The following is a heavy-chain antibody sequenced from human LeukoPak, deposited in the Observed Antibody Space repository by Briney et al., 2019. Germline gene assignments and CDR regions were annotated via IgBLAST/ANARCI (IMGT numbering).Heavy chain of an antibody. J-gene: IGHJ3*02. CDR1: GFTVSSNY. V-gene: IGHV3-66*01. CDR3: ARDSAYYYDSSGYWNDAFDI. CDR2: IYSGGST. Sequence: AGASLRLSCAASGFTVSSNYMSWVRQAPGKGLEWVSVIYSGGSTYYADSVKGRFTISRDNSKNTLYLQMNSLRAEDTAVYYCARDSAYYYDSSGYWNDAFDIWGQGTMVTVSS. D-gene: IGHD3-22*01.